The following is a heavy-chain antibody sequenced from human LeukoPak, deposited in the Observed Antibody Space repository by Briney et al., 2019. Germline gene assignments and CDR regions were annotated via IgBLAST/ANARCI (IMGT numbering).Heavy chain of an antibody. CDR1: GYTFTSYY. V-gene: IGHV1-46*01. Sequence: RASVKVSCTASGYTFTSYYMHWVRQAPGQGLEWMGLINPSGGSTNYAQTFQGRVTMTRDTSTNTVYMELNSLRSEDTAVYYCASYTHGITGTTGVLNYHYYYYMDVWGKGTTVTVSS. J-gene: IGHJ6*03. CDR3: ASYTHGITGTTGVLNYHYYYYMDV. CDR2: INPSGGST. D-gene: IGHD1-7*01.